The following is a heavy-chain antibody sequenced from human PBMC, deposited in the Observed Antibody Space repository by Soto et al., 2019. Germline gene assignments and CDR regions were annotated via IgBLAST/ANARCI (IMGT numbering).Heavy chain of an antibody. CDR1: GWSFSGYY. D-gene: IGHD2-2*01. CDR2: INHSGST. J-gene: IGHJ5*02. Sequence: PSETLSLTCAVYGWSFSGYYWSWIRQPPGKGLEWIGEINHSGSTNYNPSLKSRVTISVDTSKNQFSLKLSSVTAADTAVYYCARVGGCSSTSCYPNWFDPWGQGTLVTVSS. CDR3: ARVGGCSSTSCYPNWFDP. V-gene: IGHV4-34*01.